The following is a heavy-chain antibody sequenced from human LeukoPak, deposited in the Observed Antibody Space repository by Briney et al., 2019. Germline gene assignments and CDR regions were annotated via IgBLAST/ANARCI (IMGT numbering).Heavy chain of an antibody. CDR2: ISSSSSTI. D-gene: IGHD3-10*01. Sequence: PGGSLRLSCAAPGFTFSSYSMNWVRQAPGKGLEWVSYISSSSSTIYYADSVKGRFTISRDNAKNSLYLQMNSLRAEDTAVYYCARVSLKLLWFGEPFDYWGQGTLVTVSS. V-gene: IGHV3-48*04. J-gene: IGHJ4*02. CDR1: GFTFSSYS. CDR3: ARVSLKLLWFGEPFDY.